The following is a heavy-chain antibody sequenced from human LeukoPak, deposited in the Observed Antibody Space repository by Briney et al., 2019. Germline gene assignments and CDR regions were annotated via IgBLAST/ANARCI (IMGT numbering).Heavy chain of an antibody. CDR3: ARRRGMTDDY. CDR2: IRYDGSNK. Sequence: GGSLRLSCAASGFTFSSYGMHWVRQAPGKGLEWVAFIRYDGSNKYYADSVKGRFTISRDNSKNTLYLQMNSLRSEDTAVYYCARRRGMTDDYWGQGTLVTVSS. CDR1: GFTFSSYG. J-gene: IGHJ4*02. V-gene: IGHV3-30*02. D-gene: IGHD3-16*01.